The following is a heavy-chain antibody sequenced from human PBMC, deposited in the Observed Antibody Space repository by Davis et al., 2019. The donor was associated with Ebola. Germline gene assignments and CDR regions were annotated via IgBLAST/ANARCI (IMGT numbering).Heavy chain of an antibody. D-gene: IGHD3-3*01. CDR3: ARDPTLEWLFGDWYFDL. CDR2: IYHSGST. V-gene: IGHV4-39*07. Sequence: SETLSLTCTVSGDSISSSRYYWGWIRQPPGKGLEWIGYIYHSGSTNYNPSLKSRVTISVDTSKNQLSLKLSSVTAADTAVYYCARDPTLEWLFGDWYFDLWGRGTLVTVSS. J-gene: IGHJ2*01. CDR1: GDSISSSRYY.